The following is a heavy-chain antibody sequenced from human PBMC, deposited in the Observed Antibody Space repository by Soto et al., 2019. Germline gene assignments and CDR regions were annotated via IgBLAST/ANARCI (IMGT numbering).Heavy chain of an antibody. V-gene: IGHV3-33*01. Sequence: FLRLSCAASGFTFSSYGMHWVRQAPGKGLEWVAVIWYDGSNKYYADSVKGRFTISRDNSKNTLYLQMNSLRAEDTAVYYCARDTPERGITIFGAAWYYYYGMDVWGQGTTVTVSS. CDR1: GFTFSSYG. CDR3: ARDTPERGITIFGAAWYYYYGMDV. J-gene: IGHJ6*02. CDR2: IWYDGSNK. D-gene: IGHD3-3*01.